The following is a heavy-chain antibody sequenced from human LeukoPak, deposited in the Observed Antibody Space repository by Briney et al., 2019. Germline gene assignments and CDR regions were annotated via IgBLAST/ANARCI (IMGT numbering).Heavy chain of an antibody. V-gene: IGHV3-49*04. CDR3: TRDTSGSYYETVY. CDR1: GFTFGDYA. J-gene: IGHJ4*02. CDR2: IRSKAYGGTT. D-gene: IGHD1-26*01. Sequence: PGGSLRPSCTASGFTFGDYAMSWVRQAPGRGLEWVGFIRSKAYGGTTEYAASVKGRFTISRDDSKSIAYLQMNSLKTEDTAVYYCTRDTSGSYYETVYWGQGTLVTVSS.